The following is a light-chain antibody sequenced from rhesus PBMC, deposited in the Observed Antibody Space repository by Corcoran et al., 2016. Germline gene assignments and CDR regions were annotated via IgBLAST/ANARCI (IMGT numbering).Light chain of an antibody. CDR3: QQGNLT. Sequence: DIQMSQSPSSLSASVGDRVTITCRASQGISSYLNWYQQKPGKTPKLLIYYANSLASGVPSRFSGSGSGREFTLTISSLQPEDFATYYCQQGNLTFGGGTKVELK. V-gene: IGKV1-32*04. CDR1: QGISSY. CDR2: YAN. J-gene: IGKJ4*01.